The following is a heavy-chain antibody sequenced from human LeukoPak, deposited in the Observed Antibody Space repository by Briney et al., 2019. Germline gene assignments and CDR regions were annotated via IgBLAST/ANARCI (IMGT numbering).Heavy chain of an antibody. CDR2: ISAYNGNT. Sequence: ASVKVSCKASGYTFTSYGISWVRQAPGQGLEWMGWISAYNGNTNYAQKLQGRVTMTEDASTDTAYMELSSLRSEDTAVYYCATGNSSYYDFWSGPSRAGAFDIWGQGTMVTVSS. CDR3: ATGNSSYYDFWSGPSRAGAFDI. CDR1: GYTFTSYG. D-gene: IGHD3-3*01. V-gene: IGHV1-18*01. J-gene: IGHJ3*02.